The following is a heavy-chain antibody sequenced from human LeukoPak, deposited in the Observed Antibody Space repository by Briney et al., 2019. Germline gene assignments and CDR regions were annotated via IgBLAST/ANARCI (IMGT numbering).Heavy chain of an antibody. CDR2: ISWNSGSI. CDR1: GFTFDDYA. J-gene: IGHJ4*02. D-gene: IGHD4-17*01. Sequence: GGSLRLSCAASGFTFDDYAMHWVRQAPGKGLEWVSGISWNSGSIGYADSVKGRFTISRDNAKNSLYLQMNSLRDEDTAVYYCARDKSYGDSEDYWGQGTLVTVSS. CDR3: ARDKSYGDSEDY. V-gene: IGHV3-9*01.